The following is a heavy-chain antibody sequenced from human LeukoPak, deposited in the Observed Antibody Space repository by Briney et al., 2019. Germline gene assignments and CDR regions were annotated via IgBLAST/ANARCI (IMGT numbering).Heavy chain of an antibody. CDR3: ASGAGSGRLYYYYYMDV. V-gene: IGHV1-69*13. CDR1: GGTFSSYA. CDR2: IIPIFGTA. D-gene: IGHD1-26*01. Sequence: ASVKVSCKASGGTFSSYAISWVRQAPGQGLEWMGGIIPIFGTANYAQKFQGRVTITADESTSTAYMELSSLGSEDTAVYYCASGAGSGRLYYYYYMDVWGKGTTVTVSS. J-gene: IGHJ6*03.